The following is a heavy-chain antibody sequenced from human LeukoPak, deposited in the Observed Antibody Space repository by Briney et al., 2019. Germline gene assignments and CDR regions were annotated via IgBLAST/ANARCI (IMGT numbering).Heavy chain of an antibody. V-gene: IGHV3-21*01. CDR1: GFTFSSYS. CDR3: ARDLMGASTAYFHH. J-gene: IGHJ1*01. D-gene: IGHD1-26*01. Sequence: PGGSLRLSCAASGFTFSSYSMNWVRQAPGQGLEWVSSISSSSRYVYYAGSLKGRFTISRDDAKNSLYLQMNSLRAEDTSVYYCARDLMGASTAYFHHWGQGSLVTVSS. CDR2: ISSSSRYV.